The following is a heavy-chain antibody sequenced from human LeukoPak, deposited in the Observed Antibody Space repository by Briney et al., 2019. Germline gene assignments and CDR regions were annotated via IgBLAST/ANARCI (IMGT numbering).Heavy chain of an antibody. CDR2: ISGSGGST. D-gene: IGHD3-22*01. J-gene: IGHJ4*02. CDR3: AKVPGYYYDSSGYLFDY. Sequence: GGSLRLSCAASGFTFSSYAMSWVRQAPGKGLEWVSAISGSGGSTYYADSVKGRFTISRDNSKNTLYLQMNSLRAEDTAVYYCAKVPGYYYDSSGYLFDYWGQGTLVTVSS. CDR1: GFTFSSYA. V-gene: IGHV3-23*01.